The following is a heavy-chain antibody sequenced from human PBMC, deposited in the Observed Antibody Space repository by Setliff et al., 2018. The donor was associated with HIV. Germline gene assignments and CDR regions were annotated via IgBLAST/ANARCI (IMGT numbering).Heavy chain of an antibody. CDR1: GGTFSSYG. Sequence: ASVKVSCKASGGTFSSYGISWVRQAPGQGLEWMGWISAYNGDTKYAQKVQGRVTLTTDTSTSTAYMEVRSLTSDDTAVYFCARAPRGDFWSGKDYFDYWGQGTLVTVSS. J-gene: IGHJ4*02. D-gene: IGHD3-3*01. CDR2: ISAYNGDT. CDR3: ARAPRGDFWSGKDYFDY. V-gene: IGHV1-18*01.